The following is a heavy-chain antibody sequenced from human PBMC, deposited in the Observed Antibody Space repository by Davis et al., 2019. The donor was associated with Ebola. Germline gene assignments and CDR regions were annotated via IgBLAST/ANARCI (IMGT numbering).Heavy chain of an antibody. V-gene: IGHV3-30*04. CDR3: ARAGDFGMDV. D-gene: IGHD2-8*02. CDR2: MQYDGSHK. CDR1: GISFSSYV. J-gene: IGHJ6*02. Sequence: GGSLRLSCAASGISFSSYVMHWVRQAPGKGLAWVALMQYDGSHKSYADSVKGRFTVTRDNSAKMMYLQMNSLRPDDTAVFYCARAGDFGMDVWGQGNTVTVSS.